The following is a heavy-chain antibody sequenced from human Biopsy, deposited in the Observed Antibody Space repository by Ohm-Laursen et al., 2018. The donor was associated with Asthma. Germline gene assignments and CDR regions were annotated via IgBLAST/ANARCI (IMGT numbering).Heavy chain of an antibody. Sequence: TLSLTCTVSGDSITSGGCCWNWTHQHPGKGLEWIGYIHHSGTSYFNPSLKSRVSLSRDTSKNQFSLRLSSVTAADTAMYYCARIPRRSGSYFVDYWGQGTLVTVSS. V-gene: IGHV4-31*03. J-gene: IGHJ4*02. CDR2: IHHSGTS. CDR1: GDSITSGGCC. CDR3: ARIPRRSGSYFVDY. D-gene: IGHD3-22*01.